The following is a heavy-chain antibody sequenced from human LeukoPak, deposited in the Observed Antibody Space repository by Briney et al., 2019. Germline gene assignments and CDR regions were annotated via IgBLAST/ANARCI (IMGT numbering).Heavy chain of an antibody. J-gene: IGHJ4*02. CDR1: GVTFSSHW. CDR2: IKHDGSEK. Sequence: GGSLRLSCAASGVTFSSHWMSWVRQAPGKGLECLGNIKHDGSEKYYVGSVKGRFTISRDNAKNSLYLQMNSLRAEDTAVYYCAVYNWNSKRDLDYWGQGTLVTVSS. D-gene: IGHD1-7*01. V-gene: IGHV3-7*05. CDR3: AVYNWNSKRDLDY.